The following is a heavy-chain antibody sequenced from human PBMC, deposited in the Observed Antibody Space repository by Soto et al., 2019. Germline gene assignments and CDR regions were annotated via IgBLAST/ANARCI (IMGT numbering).Heavy chain of an antibody. D-gene: IGHD1-26*01. Sequence: ASVKVSCKASGYTFTNYDINWVRQATGQGLEWMGWRSPTSGSRGNAQKFQGRVTMTTDSSISTAYMEVSGLRSEDTAVYFCAGKGRDVYSHYYYYGIDVLGQGTTVTVAS. V-gene: IGHV1-8*01. CDR2: RSPTSGSR. CDR1: GYTFTNYD. CDR3: AGKGRDVYSHYYYYGIDV. J-gene: IGHJ6*02.